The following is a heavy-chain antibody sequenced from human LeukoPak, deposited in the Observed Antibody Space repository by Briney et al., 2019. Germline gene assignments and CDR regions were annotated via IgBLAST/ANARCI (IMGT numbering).Heavy chain of an antibody. V-gene: IGHV3-11*04. CDR2: TSNSGSTK. D-gene: IGHD2-21*02. CDR1: GFTFSDYY. Sequence: GGSLRLSCTASGFTFSDYYMNWIRQAPGKGLEWVSYTSNSGSTKSYADSVEGRFTISRDNAKNSLYLQMNTLRDDDTAVYYCARDPWKSCGGDCYGAFDIWGQGTMVTVSS. CDR3: ARDPWKSCGGDCYGAFDI. J-gene: IGHJ3*02.